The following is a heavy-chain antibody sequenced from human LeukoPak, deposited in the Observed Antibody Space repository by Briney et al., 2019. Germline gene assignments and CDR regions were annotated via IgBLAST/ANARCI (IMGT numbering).Heavy chain of an antibody. CDR2: IRYDGSNK. CDR3: AKVLWFGELFNYYFDY. V-gene: IGHV3-30*02. D-gene: IGHD3-10*01. CDR1: GFTFSSYG. Sequence: TGGSLRLSCAASGFTFSSYGMHWVRQAPGKGLEWVAFIRYDGSNKYYADSVKGRFTISRDNSKNTLYLQMNSLRAEDTAVYYCAKVLWFGELFNYYFDYWGQGTLVTVSS. J-gene: IGHJ4*02.